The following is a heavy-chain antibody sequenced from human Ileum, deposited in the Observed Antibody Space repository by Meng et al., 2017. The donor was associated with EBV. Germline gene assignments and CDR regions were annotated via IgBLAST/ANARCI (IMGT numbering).Heavy chain of an antibody. V-gene: IGHV4-59*08. CDR3: ARGGWSLDY. CDR2: IYYSGGL. Sequence: QVRLAESVPGLGRASETLSLACTVSNGSISKIYWASFRQPPGKGLVWICYIYYSGGLQYNPSLKSRVTISDDTSKNQFSLNLSSVTAADTAVYYCARGGWSLDYWGQGTLVTVSS. CDR1: NGSISKIY. J-gene: IGHJ4*02. D-gene: IGHD2-15*01.